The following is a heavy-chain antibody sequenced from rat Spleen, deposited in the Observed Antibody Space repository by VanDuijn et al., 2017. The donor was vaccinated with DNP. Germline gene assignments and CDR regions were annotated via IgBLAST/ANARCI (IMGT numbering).Heavy chain of an antibody. V-gene: IGHV5-22*01. Sequence: EVQLVESGGGLVQPGRSLKLSCAASGFTFSDYAMAWVRQAPQKGLEWVASISYDGSSIYYGDSVKGRFTISRDNAEGTLNLQMNSLRSEDTATYYCASHTYYGYDYFVYWGQGVMVTVSS. D-gene: IGHD1-9*01. CDR3: ASHTYYGYDYFVY. J-gene: IGHJ2*01. CDR1: GFTFSDYA. CDR2: ISYDGSSI.